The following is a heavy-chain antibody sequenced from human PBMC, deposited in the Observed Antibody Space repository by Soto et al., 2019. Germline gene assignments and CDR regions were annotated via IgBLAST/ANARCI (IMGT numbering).Heavy chain of an antibody. D-gene: IGHD2-15*01. CDR3: ARLKPESGAHYCSGGSCYIGLWFDP. J-gene: IGHJ5*02. CDR2: IDPSDSYT. V-gene: IGHV5-10-1*01. Sequence: PGESLKISCKGSGYSFTSYWISWVRQMPGKGLEWMGRIDPSDSYTNYSPSFQGHVTISADKSISTAYLQWSSLKASDTAMYYCARLKPESGAHYCSGGSCYIGLWFDPWGQGTLVTVSS. CDR1: GYSFTSYW.